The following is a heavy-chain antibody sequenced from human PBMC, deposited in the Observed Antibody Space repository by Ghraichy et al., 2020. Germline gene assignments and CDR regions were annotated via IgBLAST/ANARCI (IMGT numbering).Heavy chain of an antibody. Sequence: SETLSLTCTVSGGSISSSSYYWGWIRQPPGKGLEWIGSIYYSGSTYYNPSLKSRVTISVDTSKNQFSLKLSSVTAADTAVYYCARAPKGPMVTGFWFDPWGQGTLVTVSS. D-gene: IGHD5-18*01. CDR3: ARAPKGPMVTGFWFDP. J-gene: IGHJ5*02. CDR1: GGSISSSSYY. CDR2: IYYSGST. V-gene: IGHV4-39*07.